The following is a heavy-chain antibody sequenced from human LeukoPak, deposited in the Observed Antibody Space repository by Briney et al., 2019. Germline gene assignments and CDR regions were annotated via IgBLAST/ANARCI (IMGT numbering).Heavy chain of an antibody. D-gene: IGHD3-22*01. Sequence: GGSLRLSCAASGFTFSGSAMHWVRQASGKGLEWVGHIRSKANSYATAYAASVKGRFTISRDDSKNTAYLQMNSLKTEDTAVYYCARRSDYYDSSVLRTPFDPWGQGTLVTVSS. CDR3: ARRSDYYDSSVLRTPFDP. J-gene: IGHJ5*02. V-gene: IGHV3-73*01. CDR1: GFTFSGSA. CDR2: IRSKANSYAT.